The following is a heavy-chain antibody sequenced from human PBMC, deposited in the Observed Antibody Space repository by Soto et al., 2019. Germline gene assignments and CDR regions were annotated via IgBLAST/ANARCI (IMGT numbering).Heavy chain of an antibody. Sequence: PSETLSLTCTVSGGSISSGGYYWSWIRQHPGKGLEWIGYIYYSGSTYYNPSLKSRVTISVDTSKNQFSLKLSSVTAADTAVYYCARAAGYDILTGYYKEGEYFDYWGQGTLVTVSS. CDR2: IYYSGST. J-gene: IGHJ4*02. CDR3: ARAAGYDILTGYYKEGEYFDY. V-gene: IGHV4-31*03. CDR1: GGSISSGGYY. D-gene: IGHD3-9*01.